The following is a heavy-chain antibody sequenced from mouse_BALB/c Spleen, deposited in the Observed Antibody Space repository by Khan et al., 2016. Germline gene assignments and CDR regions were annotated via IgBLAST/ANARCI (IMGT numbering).Heavy chain of an antibody. V-gene: IGHV7-3*02. Sequence: EVELVESGGGLVQPGGSLRLSCATSGFTFTDYYMSWVRQPPGKALEWLGFSRNKANGYTIEYSASVKGRFTISRDNSQSILYLQMNTLRAEDSATYYCARLMHYYAMDYWGQGTSVTVSS. CDR2: SRNKANGYTI. J-gene: IGHJ4*01. CDR3: ARLMHYYAMDY. CDR1: GFTFTDYY.